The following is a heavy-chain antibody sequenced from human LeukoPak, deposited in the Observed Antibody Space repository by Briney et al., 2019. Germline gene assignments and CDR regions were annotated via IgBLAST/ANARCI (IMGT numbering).Heavy chain of an antibody. J-gene: IGHJ5*02. CDR3: AKRASWIQLGPHPFDP. V-gene: IGHV3-23*01. Sequence: GGSLRLSCAASGFTFNIYAMSWVRQDPGKGLEWVSTVSYGGDYIYCADSVKGRFTISRDNSKNTVYLQMNSLRAEDTAVYYCAKRASWIQLGPHPFDPWGQGTLVTVSS. CDR1: GFTFNIYA. CDR2: VSYGGDYI. D-gene: IGHD5-18*01.